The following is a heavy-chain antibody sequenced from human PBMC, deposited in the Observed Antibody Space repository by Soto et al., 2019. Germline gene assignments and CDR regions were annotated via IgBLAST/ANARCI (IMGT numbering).Heavy chain of an antibody. CDR1: GYTFTSYY. J-gene: IGHJ6*02. V-gene: IGHV1-46*01. CDR2: INPSGGST. CDR3: ARELTMIVVDYYYGMDV. Sequence: ASVKVSCKASGYTFTSYYMHWVRQAPAQGLEWMGIINPSGGSTSYAQKFQGRVTMTRETSTSTVYMELSSLRSEDTAVYYCARELTMIVVDYYYGMDVWGQGTTVTVSS. D-gene: IGHD3-22*01.